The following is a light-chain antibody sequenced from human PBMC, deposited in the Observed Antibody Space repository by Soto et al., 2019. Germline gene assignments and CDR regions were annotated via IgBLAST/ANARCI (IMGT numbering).Light chain of an antibody. CDR2: GAS. J-gene: IGKJ4*01. Sequence: EIVLTQSPGTLSLSPGERATLSYRASQSVSSKYFAWYQQKPGQAPRLLIYGASNRATGIPDRFSGSGSGTDFTLTISRLEPEDFAVYYCQQYGTSPLTFGGGTKVEIK. V-gene: IGKV3-20*01. CDR3: QQYGTSPLT. CDR1: QSVSSKY.